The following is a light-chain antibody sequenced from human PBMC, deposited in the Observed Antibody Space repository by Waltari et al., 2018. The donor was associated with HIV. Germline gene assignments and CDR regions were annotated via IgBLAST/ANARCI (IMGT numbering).Light chain of an antibody. CDR3: SSYTTSSTVV. CDR2: EVS. Sequence: QSALTQPASVSGSPGQSIAISCPGASNDVGGYNYVPGYQQHPGKAPKLLIYEVSNRPSGVSNRFSGSKSGNTASLTISGLQAEDEADYYCSSYTTSSTVVFGGGTKLTVL. CDR1: SNDVGGYNY. V-gene: IGLV2-14*01. J-gene: IGLJ3*02.